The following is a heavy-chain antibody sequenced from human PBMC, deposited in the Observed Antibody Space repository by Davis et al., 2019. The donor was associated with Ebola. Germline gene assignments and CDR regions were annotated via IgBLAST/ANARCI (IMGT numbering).Heavy chain of an antibody. V-gene: IGHV3-48*01. CDR2: ISSSSTNI. CDR1: GFRFSTYT. D-gene: IGHD3-9*01. Sequence: GESLKISCVASGFRFSTYTMNWVRQAPGKGLEWISYISSSSTNIFYADSVKGRFTVSRDNAKNSLFLQMNSLGGEDAAVYYCAGGGRWYDIMTEASLMDVWGKGTTVAVSP. J-gene: IGHJ6*04. CDR3: AGGGRWYDIMTEASLMDV.